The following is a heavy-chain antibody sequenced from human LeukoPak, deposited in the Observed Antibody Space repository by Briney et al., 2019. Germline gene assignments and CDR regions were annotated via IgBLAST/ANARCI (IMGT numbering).Heavy chain of an antibody. CDR3: ARDHRWGFDY. Sequence: GGSLRLSCGASGFTFSNYEMNWVRQAPGKGLEWLSHISTSGSTIYYANSVKGRFTISRDNAKNSVYLQMNSLRTEDTAVYYCARDHRWGFDYWGRGTLVTVSS. CDR2: ISTSGSTI. CDR1: GFTFSNYE. J-gene: IGHJ4*02. V-gene: IGHV3-48*03. D-gene: IGHD7-27*01.